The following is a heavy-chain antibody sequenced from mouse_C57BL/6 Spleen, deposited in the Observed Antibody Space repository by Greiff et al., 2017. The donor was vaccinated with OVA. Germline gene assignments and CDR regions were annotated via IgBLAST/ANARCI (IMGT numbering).Heavy chain of an antibody. J-gene: IGHJ3*01. CDR1: GYSITSGYD. D-gene: IGHD5-1*01. Sequence: EVQLQESGPGMVKPSQSLSLTCTVTGYSITSGYDWHWIRHFPGNKLEWMGYISYSGSTNYNPSLKSRISITHDTSKNHFFLKLNSVTTEDTATFHCEISYHCGSTWCAYWRQGTLVTVSA. CDR3: EISYHCGSTWCAY. V-gene: IGHV3-1*01. CDR2: ISYSGST.